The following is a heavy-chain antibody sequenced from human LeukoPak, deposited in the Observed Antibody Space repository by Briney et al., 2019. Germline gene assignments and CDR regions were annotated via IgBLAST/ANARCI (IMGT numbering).Heavy chain of an antibody. D-gene: IGHD1-14*01. J-gene: IGHJ4*02. Sequence: PSETLSLTCTVSGGSISSGGYYWSWIRQHPGKGLERIGYIYYSGSTYYNPSLKSRVTISVDTSKNQFSLKLSSVTAADTAVYYCARIPNQSKYSVGDYWGQGTLVTVSS. CDR1: GGSISSGGYY. CDR2: IYYSGST. V-gene: IGHV4-31*03. CDR3: ARIPNQSKYSVGDY.